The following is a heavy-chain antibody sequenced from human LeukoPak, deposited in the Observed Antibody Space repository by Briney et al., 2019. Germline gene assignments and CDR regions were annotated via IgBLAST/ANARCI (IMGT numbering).Heavy chain of an antibody. Sequence: PGGSLRLSCAASGFTFSSYAMHWVRQAPEKGLEYVSTISSNGGSTYYANSVKGRFTISRDNSKNTLYLQMGSLRAEDMAVYYCARGTGSVRGVISDWGQGTLVTVSS. CDR1: GFTFSSYA. D-gene: IGHD3-10*01. CDR3: ARGTGSVRGVISD. V-gene: IGHV3-64*01. J-gene: IGHJ4*02. CDR2: ISSNGGST.